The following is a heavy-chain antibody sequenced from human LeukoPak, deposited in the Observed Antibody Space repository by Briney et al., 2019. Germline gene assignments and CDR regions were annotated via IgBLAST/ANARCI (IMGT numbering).Heavy chain of an antibody. V-gene: IGHV3-48*03. CDR3: ARDGDYGLLDY. Sequence: GGSLRLSCAASGFTFSSYEMNWVRQAPGRGREGVSYISSSGSAIYYADSVKGRLTISRDNAKNSLYLQMNSLRAEDTAVYYCARDGDYGLLDYWGQGTLVTVSS. CDR2: ISSSGSAI. CDR1: GFTFSSYE. D-gene: IGHD4-17*01. J-gene: IGHJ4*02.